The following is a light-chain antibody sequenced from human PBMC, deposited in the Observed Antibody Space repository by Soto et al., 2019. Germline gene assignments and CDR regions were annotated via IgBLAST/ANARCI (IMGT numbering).Light chain of an antibody. CDR1: QSVSSN. V-gene: IGKV3-15*01. CDR3: QQYSNWPRT. J-gene: IGKJ1*01. Sequence: EIVMTQSPATLSVSPGERATLSCRASQSVSSNLAWYQQKPGQAPSLLIYGASTRATGIPARFSGSGSGTEFTLTISSLQSEDFAVYYCQQYSNWPRTFGQGTKVEIK. CDR2: GAS.